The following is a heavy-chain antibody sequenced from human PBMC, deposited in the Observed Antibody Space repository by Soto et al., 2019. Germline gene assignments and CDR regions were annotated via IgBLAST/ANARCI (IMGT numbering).Heavy chain of an antibody. CDR2: IYHSGST. Sequence: SETLSLTCTVSGGSISSYYWSWIRQPPGKGLEWIGYIYHSGSTYYNPSLKSRITMSVDTSKNQFYLKLSSVTAADTAVYYCARYSPRQPITMIVVVITSRLVFDYWGQGTLVTVSS. J-gene: IGHJ4*02. D-gene: IGHD3-22*01. V-gene: IGHV4-59*04. CDR1: GGSISSYY. CDR3: ARYSPRQPITMIVVVITSRLVFDY.